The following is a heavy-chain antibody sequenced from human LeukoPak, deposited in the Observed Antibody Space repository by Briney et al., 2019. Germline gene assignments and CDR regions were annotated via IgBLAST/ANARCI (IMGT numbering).Heavy chain of an antibody. J-gene: IGHJ4*02. CDR3: ARVSGYDWESFHDY. Sequence: SETLSLTCTVSGGSISGYSWSWIRQSPGGGLEWIGYIYYSGDTAYNPSLRSRVTMSVDTSKNQFSLRLSSVTAADTAVYYCARVSGYDWESFHDYWGQGTLVTVSS. CDR1: GGSISGYS. CDR2: IYYSGDT. D-gene: IGHD5-12*01. V-gene: IGHV4-59*01.